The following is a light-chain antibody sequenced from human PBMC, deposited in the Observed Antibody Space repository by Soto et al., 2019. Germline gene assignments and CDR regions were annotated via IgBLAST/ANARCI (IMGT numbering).Light chain of an antibody. CDR2: YDS. J-gene: IGLJ3*02. CDR3: QVCGSIRDHPV. V-gene: IGLV3-21*04. CDR1: TIGSKG. Sequence: SYELTQSPSVSVAPGETARITCEENTIGSKGVHWYQQKLGQAPVLVIYYDSDRPSGIPDRFSGSKSGNTATLTISSVEAGDEADYHCQVCGSIRDHPVFGGGTKLTVL.